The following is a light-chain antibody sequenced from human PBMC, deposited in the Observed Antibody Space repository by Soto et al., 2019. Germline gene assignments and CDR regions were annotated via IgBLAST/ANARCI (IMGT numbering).Light chain of an antibody. CDR1: SSDIGSYNY. CDR2: DVS. Sequence: QSALTQPASVSGSPGQSITISCTGTSSDIGSYNYVSWYQHHPGKAPKLMIYDVSDRPSGVSNRFSGSKSGNTASLTISGLQAEDEADYYCSSCTMSSILDVVFGGGTKVTAL. CDR3: SSCTMSSILDVV. V-gene: IGLV2-14*03. J-gene: IGLJ2*01.